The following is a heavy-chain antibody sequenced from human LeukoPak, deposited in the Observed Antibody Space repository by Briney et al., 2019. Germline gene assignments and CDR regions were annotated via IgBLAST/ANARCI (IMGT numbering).Heavy chain of an antibody. D-gene: IGHD6-19*01. CDR3: ARAYSSGWYVPERYNWFDP. J-gene: IGHJ5*02. Sequence: SETLSLTCTVSGGSISSSSYYWGWIRQPPGKGLEWIESIYYSGSTYYNPSLKSRVTISVDTSKNQFSLKLTSVTAADTAVYYCARAYSSGWYVPERYNWFDPWGQGTLVTVSS. V-gene: IGHV4-39*01. CDR1: GGSISSSSYY. CDR2: IYYSGST.